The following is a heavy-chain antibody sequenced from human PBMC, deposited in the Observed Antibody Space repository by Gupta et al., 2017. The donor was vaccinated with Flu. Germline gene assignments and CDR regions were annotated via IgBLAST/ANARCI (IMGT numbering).Heavy chain of an antibody. Sequence: SRAMSWVRQAPGKGLEWVSSISGSDGSTYYADAVKGRFTISRDNSKNTLYLQMNSLRAEDTAVYYCAKDRHAYLLLHFDNWGQGARVTVSS. D-gene: IGHD3-16*01. CDR2: ISGSDGST. CDR3: AKDRHAYLLLHFDN. V-gene: IGHV3-23*01. J-gene: IGHJ4*02. CDR1: SRA.